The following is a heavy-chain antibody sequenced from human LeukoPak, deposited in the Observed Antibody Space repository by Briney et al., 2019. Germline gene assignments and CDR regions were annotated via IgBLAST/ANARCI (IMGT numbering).Heavy chain of an antibody. Sequence: GGSLRLSRAASGFTFSNSWMSWVRQAPGKGLEWVANIKEDGSEKYYVDSVEGRFTISRDNAKNSLYLQMNSLGAEDTAVYYCARDESWGQGTLVTVSS. J-gene: IGHJ5*02. V-gene: IGHV3-7*03. CDR3: ARDES. CDR2: IKEDGSEK. CDR1: GFTFSNSW.